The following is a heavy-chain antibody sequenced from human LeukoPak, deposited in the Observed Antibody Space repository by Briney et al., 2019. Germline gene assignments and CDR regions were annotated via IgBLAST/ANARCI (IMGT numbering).Heavy chain of an antibody. CDR3: ARSSNSNNYFDY. CDR2: IYSGDST. J-gene: IGHJ4*02. CDR1: GFTVSSNY. V-gene: IGHV3-53*01. D-gene: IGHD6-13*01. Sequence: GGSLRLSCAASGFTVSSNYMSWVRQAPGKGLEWVSVIYSGDSTFYADSMKGRFTISRDNSKNTLYLQIDSLRAEDTAMYYCARSSNSNNYFDYWGQGTLVTVSS.